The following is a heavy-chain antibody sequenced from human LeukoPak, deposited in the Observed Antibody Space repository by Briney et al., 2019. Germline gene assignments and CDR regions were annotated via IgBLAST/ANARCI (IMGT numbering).Heavy chain of an antibody. Sequence: ETLSLTCTVSGGSMSNYYWSWVRQAPGKGLEWVSVIYSGGSTYYADSVKGRFTISRDNSKNTLYLQMNSLRAEDTAVYYCASVAGWKTYYFDYWGQGTLVTVSS. CDR2: IYSGGST. V-gene: IGHV3-66*01. CDR3: ASVAGWKTYYFDY. D-gene: IGHD2-15*01. J-gene: IGHJ4*02. CDR1: GGSMSNYY.